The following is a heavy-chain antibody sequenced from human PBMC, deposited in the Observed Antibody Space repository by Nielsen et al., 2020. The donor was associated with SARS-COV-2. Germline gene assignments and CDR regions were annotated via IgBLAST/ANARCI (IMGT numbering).Heavy chain of an antibody. J-gene: IGHJ6*02. CDR3: AREHYADSAGSYMYGMDV. CDR1: GYTFTSYG. V-gene: IGHV1-18*01. D-gene: IGHD4-17*01. CDR2: ISAYNGNT. Sequence: ASVKVSCKASGYTFTSYGISWVRQAPGQGLEWMGWISAYNGNTNYAQKLQGRVTMTTDTSTSTAYMELSRLRSEDTAVYYCAREHYADSAGSYMYGMDVWGQGTTVTVSS.